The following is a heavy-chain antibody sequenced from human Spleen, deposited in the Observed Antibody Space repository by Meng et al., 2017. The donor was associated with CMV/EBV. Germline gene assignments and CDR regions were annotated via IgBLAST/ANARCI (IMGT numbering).Heavy chain of an antibody. Sequence: SETLSLTCAVSGDSISSNTYCWTWIRQPPGKGLEWIGTICYTGNTYYNPSLKSRVTISVDTSKNQFSLKVSSVTAADTAVYYCARDRREYSTSSGYYYYGLDVWGQGTTVTVSS. CDR2: ICYTGNT. J-gene: IGHJ6*02. CDR1: GDSISSNTYC. V-gene: IGHV4-39*07. CDR3: ARDRREYSTSSGYYYYGLDV. D-gene: IGHD6-6*01.